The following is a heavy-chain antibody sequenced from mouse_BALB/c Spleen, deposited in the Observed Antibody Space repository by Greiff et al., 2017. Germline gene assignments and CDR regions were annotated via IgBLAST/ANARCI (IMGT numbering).Heavy chain of an antibody. CDR3: TREEDDYDGYYAMDY. Sequence: QVQLQQPGAELVRPGASVKLSCKASGYTFTSYWINWVKQRPGQGLEWIGNIYPSDSYTNYNQKFKDKATLTVDKSSSTAYMQLSSPTSEDSAVYYCTREEDDYDGYYAMDYWGQGTSVTVSS. CDR2: IYPSDSYT. V-gene: IGHV1-69*02. D-gene: IGHD2-4*01. J-gene: IGHJ4*01. CDR1: GYTFTSYW.